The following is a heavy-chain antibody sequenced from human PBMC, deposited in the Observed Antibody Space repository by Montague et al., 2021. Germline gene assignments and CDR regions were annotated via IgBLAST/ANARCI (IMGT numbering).Heavy chain of an antibody. D-gene: IGHD6-13*01. CDR3: ARVGLTVEAGMIDY. V-gene: IGHV3-11*06. CDR2: IGTSSSFT. Sequence: SLRLSCAASGFTFNNYFMSWFRQAPGKGLEWVSYIGTSSSFTRYADSVKGRFTISRDNAMNSLYLQVTAVRGEDTAVYYCARVGLTVEAGMIDYWGQGTLVTVSS. J-gene: IGHJ4*02. CDR1: GFTFNNYF.